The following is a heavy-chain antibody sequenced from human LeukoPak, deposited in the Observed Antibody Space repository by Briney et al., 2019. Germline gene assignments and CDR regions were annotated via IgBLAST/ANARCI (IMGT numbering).Heavy chain of an antibody. CDR1: GFTFSSYA. Sequence: GGSLRLSCAASGFTFSSYAMHWVRQAPGKGLEYVSAISSNGGSTYYANSVKGRFTISRDNSKNTLYLQMGSLRAEDMAVYYCARVRIAAAGTDYYYYYGMDVWGQGTTVTVSS. CDR2: ISSNGGST. V-gene: IGHV3-64*01. D-gene: IGHD6-13*01. CDR3: ARVRIAAAGTDYYYYYGMDV. J-gene: IGHJ6*02.